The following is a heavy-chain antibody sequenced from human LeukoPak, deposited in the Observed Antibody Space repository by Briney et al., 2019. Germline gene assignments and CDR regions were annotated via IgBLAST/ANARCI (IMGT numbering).Heavy chain of an antibody. J-gene: IGHJ4*02. D-gene: IGHD3-22*01. CDR2: IKQDGSEK. CDR1: GFTFSSYW. V-gene: IGHV3-7*01. CDR3: AREGDYYDSSGYQLFFDY. Sequence: GGSLSLSWAASGFTFSSYWMSWVRQAPGKGLEWVANIKQDGSEKYYVDSVKGRFTISRDNAKNSLYLQMNSLRAEDTAVYYCAREGDYYDSSGYQLFFDYWGQGTLVTVSS.